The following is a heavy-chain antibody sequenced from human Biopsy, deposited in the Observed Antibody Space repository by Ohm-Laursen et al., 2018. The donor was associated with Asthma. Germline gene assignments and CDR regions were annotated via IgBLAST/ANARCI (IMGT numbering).Heavy chain of an antibody. CDR2: VFYGGAT. CDR3: ARGVVYGGDSYAEYFQH. Sequence: SDTLSLTCPVSGDSISSYHWSWIRQPPGKGLEWIGYVFYGGATNYNPSLKSRVTISVDTSKNQFFLRLSSVTAADTAVYYCARGVVYGGDSYAEYFQHWGQGTLVTVST. D-gene: IGHD4-23*01. CDR1: GDSISSYH. J-gene: IGHJ1*01. V-gene: IGHV4-59*07.